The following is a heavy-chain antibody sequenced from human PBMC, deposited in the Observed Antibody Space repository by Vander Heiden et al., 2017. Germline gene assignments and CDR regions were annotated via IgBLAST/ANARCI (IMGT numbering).Heavy chain of an antibody. CDR3: ARTGGDYVTSDYYYYYGMDV. Sequence: EVQLVESGVGLVQPGGSLRLPCASSGFTFSSYWLSWVRPAPGKGLEWVANIKQDGSEKYYVDSVKGRFTISRDNAKNSLYLQMNSLRAEDTAVYYCARTGGDYVTSDYYYYYGMDVWGQGTTVTVSS. CDR1: GFTFSSYW. J-gene: IGHJ6*02. D-gene: IGHD4-17*01. V-gene: IGHV3-7*01. CDR2: IKQDGSEK.